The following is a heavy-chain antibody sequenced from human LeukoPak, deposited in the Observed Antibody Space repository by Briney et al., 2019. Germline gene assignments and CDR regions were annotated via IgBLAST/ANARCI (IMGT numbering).Heavy chain of an antibody. CDR1: GFTFSSYA. D-gene: IGHD6-13*01. CDR2: ISYDGSNK. V-gene: IGHV3-30*04. Sequence: GGSLRLSCAASGFTFSSYAMHWVRQAPGKGLEWVAVISYDGSNKYYADSVKGRFTISRDNSKNTLYLQMNSLRAEDTAVYYCARAGGSNWYLLKYWGQGTLVTVSS. CDR3: ARAGGSNWYLLKY. J-gene: IGHJ4*02.